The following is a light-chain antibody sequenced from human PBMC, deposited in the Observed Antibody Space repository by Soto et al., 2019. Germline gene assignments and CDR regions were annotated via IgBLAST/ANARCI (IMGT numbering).Light chain of an antibody. CDR1: QSLAHRDGNTY. V-gene: IGKV2-30*02. CDR2: KVS. CDR3: MQGTHGPPYT. Sequence: DVVMRQSPLSLPVTLGQPASIACNSSQSLAHRDGNTYLSWFQQRPGQSPRRLLYKVSYRDSGVPDRFSGSWSGADFTMKISRVEADDVAMYFGMQGTHGPPYTFGQGIRWDIK. J-gene: IGKJ2*01.